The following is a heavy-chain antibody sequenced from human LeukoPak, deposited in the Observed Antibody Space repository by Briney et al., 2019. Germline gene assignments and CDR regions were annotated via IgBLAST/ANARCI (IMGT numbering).Heavy chain of an antibody. CDR2: ISWNSGSI. Sequence: PGGSLRLSCAASGFTFDDYAMHWVRQAPGKGLEWASGISWNSGSIGYADSVKGRFTISRDNAKNSLYLQMNSLRAEDTALYYCAKADSSGYSFAFDIWGQGTMVTVSS. CDR1: GFTFDDYA. J-gene: IGHJ3*02. D-gene: IGHD3-22*01. CDR3: AKADSSGYSFAFDI. V-gene: IGHV3-9*01.